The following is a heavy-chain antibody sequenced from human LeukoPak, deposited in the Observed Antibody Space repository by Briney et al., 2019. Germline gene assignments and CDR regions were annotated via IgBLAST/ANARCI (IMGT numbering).Heavy chain of an antibody. Sequence: GESLQIYCRGSGYSFTNYWIGWVRQMPVKGLGWMGIVYPGNSDTRYTTSFQCQVTISADKSISTAYLQWSSPKSSQTAMYFCARQSLRGYSYFGWWGQGTMVTVSS. J-gene: IGHJ3*01. CDR1: GYSFTNYW. D-gene: IGHD5-18*01. CDR2: VYPGNSDT. CDR3: ARQSLRGYSYFGW. V-gene: IGHV5-51*01.